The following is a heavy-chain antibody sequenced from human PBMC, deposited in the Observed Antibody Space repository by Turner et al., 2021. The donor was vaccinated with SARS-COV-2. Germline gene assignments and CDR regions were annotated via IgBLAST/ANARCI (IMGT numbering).Heavy chain of an antibody. Sequence: EVQLVESGGGLVQPGGSLRLSCAASGFTFSSYWMHWVRQAPGKGLVWVSRINSDGSSTSYADSVKGRFTISRDNAKNTLYLQMNSLRPEDTAVYHCVREGQRLVFDYWGQGTLVTVSS. CDR3: VREGQRLVFDY. V-gene: IGHV3-74*01. J-gene: IGHJ4*02. CDR2: INSDGSST. CDR1: GFTFSSYW. D-gene: IGHD6-19*01.